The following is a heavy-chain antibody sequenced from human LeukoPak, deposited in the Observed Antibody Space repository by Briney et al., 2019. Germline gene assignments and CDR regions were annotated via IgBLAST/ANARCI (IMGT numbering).Heavy chain of an antibody. Sequence: GGSLRLSCAASGFTFSSYAMSWVRQAPGKGLEWVSAISGSGGSTYYADSVKGRFTISRDNSKNTLYLQMNSLRAEDTAVYYCAEDNYGSGSYCHDYWGQGTLVTVSS. V-gene: IGHV3-23*01. CDR2: ISGSGGST. J-gene: IGHJ4*02. D-gene: IGHD3-10*01. CDR1: GFTFSSYA. CDR3: AEDNYGSGSYCHDY.